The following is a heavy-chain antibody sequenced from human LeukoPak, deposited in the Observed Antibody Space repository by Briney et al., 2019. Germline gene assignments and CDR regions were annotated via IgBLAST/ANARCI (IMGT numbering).Heavy chain of an antibody. D-gene: IGHD3-22*01. CDR3: AKVDDSSGYDFDY. Sequence: GGSLRLSCAASGFTFSSYGMHWVRQAPGKGLEWVAFIRYDGSNKYYADSVKGRFTISRDNSKDTLYLQMNSLRAEDTAVYYCAKVDDSSGYDFDYWGQGTLVTVSS. CDR1: GFTFSSYG. J-gene: IGHJ4*02. CDR2: IRYDGSNK. V-gene: IGHV3-30*02.